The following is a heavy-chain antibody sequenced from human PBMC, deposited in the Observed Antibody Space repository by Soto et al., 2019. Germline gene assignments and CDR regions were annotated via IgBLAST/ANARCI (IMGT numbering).Heavy chain of an antibody. Sequence: GGSLRVSCASSGFTFSYFYMTWIRQAPGKGLEYISHISSSSSYTNYAASVKDRFTISRDNARNSLYLQMNSLRGEDTAMYYCARVPKDSALAQYGLDVWGPGTKVTVSS. CDR2: ISSSSSYT. D-gene: IGHD2-15*01. J-gene: IGHJ6*02. CDR1: GFTFSYFY. CDR3: ARVPKDSALAQYGLDV. V-gene: IGHV3-11*06.